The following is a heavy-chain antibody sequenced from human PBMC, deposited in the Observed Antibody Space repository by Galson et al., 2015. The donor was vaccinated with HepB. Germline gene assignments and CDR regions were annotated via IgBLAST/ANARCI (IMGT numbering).Heavy chain of an antibody. CDR1: GFTFNLYV. D-gene: IGHD6-13*01. J-gene: IGHJ4*02. Sequence: SLRLSCAASGFTFNLYVIYWVRQAPGKGLEWVAAISYDGSKKSYADSVKGRFIISRDNSKNTLYLQMSSLRHEDTAVYYCAKVRTIAVAGTVYLDYWGQGTLVTVSS. V-gene: IGHV3-30*18. CDR3: AKVRTIAVAGTVYLDY. CDR2: ISYDGSKK.